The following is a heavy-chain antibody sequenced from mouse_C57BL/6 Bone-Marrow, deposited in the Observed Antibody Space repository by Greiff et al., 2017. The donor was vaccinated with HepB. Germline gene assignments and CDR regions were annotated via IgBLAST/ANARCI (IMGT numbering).Heavy chain of an antibody. J-gene: IGHJ2*01. CDR2: IWSGGST. D-gene: IGHD2-3*01. Sequence: VLLVESGPGLVQPSQCLSISCTASGFSFTSYGVHWVRQSPGQGLEWLGVIWSGGSTDYNAAFISRLSISKDNSKCQVFFKMNSLQADDTAIYYCAREDGGYWGQGTTLTVSS. V-gene: IGHV2-2*01. CDR1: GFSFTSYG. CDR3: AREDGGY.